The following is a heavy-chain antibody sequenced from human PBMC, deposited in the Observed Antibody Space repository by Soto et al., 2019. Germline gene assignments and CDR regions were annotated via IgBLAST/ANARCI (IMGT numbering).Heavy chain of an antibody. D-gene: IGHD4-17*01. V-gene: IGHV3-7*05. CDR3: ARDPYDGVYGAFDI. J-gene: IGHJ3*02. CDR2: IKRDGSNE. Sequence: EVQLVESGGGLVQPGGSLRLSCEASGFTFSSYWMTWVRQAPGKGLEWVASIKRDGSNEHYGDSVKGRVTISRDNAKNLVFMEMNSLRADDSAVYYCARDPYDGVYGAFDIWGQGTRVTVSS. CDR1: GFTFSSYW.